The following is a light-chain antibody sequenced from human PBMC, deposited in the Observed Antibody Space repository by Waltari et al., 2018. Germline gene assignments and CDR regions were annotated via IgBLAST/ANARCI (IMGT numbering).Light chain of an antibody. CDR2: GAS. J-gene: IGKJ3*01. V-gene: IGKV3-20*01. CDR1: PSVSSSY. Sequence: EIVLTQSLGTLSLSPVERATLSCRASPSVSSSYLAWYQQKPGQAPRLLIYGASSRATGIPDRFSGSGSGTDFTLTISRLEPEDFAVYYCQQYGSSPQAFGPGTKVDIK. CDR3: QQYGSSPQA.